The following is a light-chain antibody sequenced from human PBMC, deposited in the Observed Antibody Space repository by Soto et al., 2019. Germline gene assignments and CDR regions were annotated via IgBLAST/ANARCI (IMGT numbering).Light chain of an antibody. Sequence: QSALTQPLSVSGWPGQSVTISCTGTSSDVGGYNYVSWYQQHPGKAPKLMIYDVSKRPSGVPDRFSGSKSGNTASLTISGLQAEYEADYYCCSYAGSYTRVFGGGTKLTVL. CDR2: DVS. J-gene: IGLJ3*02. CDR1: SSDVGGYNY. CDR3: CSYAGSYTRV. V-gene: IGLV2-11*01.